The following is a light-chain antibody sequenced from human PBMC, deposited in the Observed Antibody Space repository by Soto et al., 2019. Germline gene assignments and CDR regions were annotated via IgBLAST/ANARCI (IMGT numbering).Light chain of an antibody. Sequence: EIVMTQSPATLSVSPGERATLSCRASQSVSSNLAWYQQKPGQAPRILIYGASTRATGTPARFSGSGSGTEFTLTISSLQSEDFAVYYCQQYNNWPWTFGQGTKVDIK. CDR1: QSVSSN. CDR3: QQYNNWPWT. V-gene: IGKV3-15*01. CDR2: GAS. J-gene: IGKJ1*01.